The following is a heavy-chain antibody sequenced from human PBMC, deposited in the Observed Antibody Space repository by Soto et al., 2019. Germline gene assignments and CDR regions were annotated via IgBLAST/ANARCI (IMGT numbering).Heavy chain of an antibody. CDR1: GYTFTSYG. V-gene: IGHV1-18*01. J-gene: IGHJ5*02. CDR2: ISAYNGNT. CDR3: ARDGLDGITIFGVVTLNWFDP. Sequence: GASVKVSCKASGYTFTSYGISWVRQAPGQGLEWMGWISAYNGNTNYAQKLQGRVTMTTDTSTSTAYMELRSLRSDDTAVYYCARDGLDGITIFGVVTLNWFDPWGQGTLVTVSS. D-gene: IGHD3-3*01.